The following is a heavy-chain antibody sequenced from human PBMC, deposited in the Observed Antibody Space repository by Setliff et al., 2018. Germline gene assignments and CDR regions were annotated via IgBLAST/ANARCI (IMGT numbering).Heavy chain of an antibody. J-gene: IGHJ6*02. CDR3: ARLSWNGLRYYGLDV. V-gene: IGHV4-59*01. CDR2: IQKSGGT. CDR1: GVSISSYY. D-gene: IGHD3-3*01. Sequence: SETLSLTCNVSGVSISSYYWSWIRQPPGKGLESIGYIQKSGGTNYNPALKSRVTISVDTSTNQFSLKLESVTAADTAVYYCARLSWNGLRYYGLDVWGQGTTVTVSS.